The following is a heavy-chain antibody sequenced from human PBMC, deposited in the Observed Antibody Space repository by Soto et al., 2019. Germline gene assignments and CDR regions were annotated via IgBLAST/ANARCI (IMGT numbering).Heavy chain of an antibody. CDR2: IYHSGTT. Sequence: PSETLSLTCGVSGDSVSSVNWWSWVRQAPGKGLEWIGEIYHSGTTNYNPSLTGRVTMSVDKSKNQFSLNLTSVTAADTAVYYCARLKGFFTIYTFDPWGQGTLVTVSS. CDR1: GDSVSSVNW. J-gene: IGHJ5*02. V-gene: IGHV4-4*02. D-gene: IGHD2-8*01. CDR3: ARLKGFFTIYTFDP.